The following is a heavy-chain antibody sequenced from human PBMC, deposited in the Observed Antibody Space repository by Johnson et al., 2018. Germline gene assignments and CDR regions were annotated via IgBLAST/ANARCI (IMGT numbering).Heavy chain of an antibody. CDR2: ISSSSSTI. Sequence: EVQLLESGGGLVQPGWSXRLSCAASGFTFSSYSMNWVRQDPGKGLEWVSYISSSSSTIYYADSVKGRFTISRDNAKNSLHLQMKRLRDEDSEVYYCARGAVVTEESRRNYYYYMDVWGKGTTVTVSS. V-gene: IGHV3-48*02. CDR1: GFTFSSYS. J-gene: IGHJ6*03. CDR3: ARGAVVTEESRRNYYYYMDV. D-gene: IGHD2-21*02.